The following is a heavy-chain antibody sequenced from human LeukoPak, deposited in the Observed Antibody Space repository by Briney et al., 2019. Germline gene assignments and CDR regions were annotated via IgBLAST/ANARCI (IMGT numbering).Heavy chain of an antibody. CDR2: MNPNNGNT. CDR1: GFTFTSYD. J-gene: IGHJ3*02. Sequence: ASVKVSCKASGFTFTSYDINWVRQASGQGLEWMGWMNPNNGNTGYAQKFQGRVTLTRDTSINTTYMELRGLRSEDTAVYSGARGYCSSTSCAFDAFDIWGQETMVTVSS. D-gene: IGHD2-2*01. CDR3: ARGYCSSTSCAFDAFDI. V-gene: IGHV1-8*01.